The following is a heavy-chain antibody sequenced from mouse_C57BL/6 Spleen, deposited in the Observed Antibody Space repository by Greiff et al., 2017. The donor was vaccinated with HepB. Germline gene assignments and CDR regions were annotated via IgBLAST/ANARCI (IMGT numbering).Heavy chain of an antibody. V-gene: IGHV1-80*01. CDR2: IYPGDGDT. CDR3: ARTYITTFAY. Sequence: QVQLKESGAELVKPGASVKISCKASGYAFSSYWMNWVKQRPGKGLEWIGQIYPGDGDTNYNGKFKGKATLTADISSSTAYMQLSSLTSEDSAVYFCARTYITTFAYWGQGTLVTVSA. CDR1: GYAFSSYW. D-gene: IGHD1-1*01. J-gene: IGHJ3*01.